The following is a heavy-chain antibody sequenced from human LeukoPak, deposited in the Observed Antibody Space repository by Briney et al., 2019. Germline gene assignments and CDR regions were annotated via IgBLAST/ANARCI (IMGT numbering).Heavy chain of an antibody. CDR1: GFTFSSYG. V-gene: IGHV3-33*01. CDR3: ARARRDGYNAWWYFDL. CDR2: IWYDGSNK. J-gene: IGHJ2*01. Sequence: GGSLRLSCAASGFTFSSYGMHWVRQAPGKGLEWVAVIWYDGSNKYYADSVKGRFTISRDNSKNTLYLQMNSLRAEDTAVYYCARARRDGYNAWWYFDLWGRGTLVTVSS. D-gene: IGHD5-24*01.